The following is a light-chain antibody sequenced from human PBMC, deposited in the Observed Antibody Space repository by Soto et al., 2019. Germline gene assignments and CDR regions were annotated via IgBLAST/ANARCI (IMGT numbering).Light chain of an antibody. Sequence: DIVMTQSPDSLAVSLGERATINCKSSQSVLYSSNNKNYLAWYQQKPGQPPRKLISCASARESGVADRFSGSGSGTDFTLTISSLQAEDVAVYYCQQFYTTLGTFGQGTKLEIK. V-gene: IGKV4-1*01. CDR3: QQFYTTLGT. J-gene: IGKJ2*01. CDR2: CAS. CDR1: QSVLYSSNNKNY.